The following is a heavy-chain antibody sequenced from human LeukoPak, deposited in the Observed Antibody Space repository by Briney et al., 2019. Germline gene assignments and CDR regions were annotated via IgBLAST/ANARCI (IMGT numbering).Heavy chain of an antibody. Sequence: SETLSLTCTVSGGSISSYYWSWIRQPAGKGLEWIGSVSYRGDTYYNPSLQSRVTISVDTPKNQFSLRLNSVTAADTALYYCARDSLRIQSGTTPWGQGTLVTVSS. CDR1: GGSISSYY. J-gene: IGHJ5*02. CDR2: VSYRGDT. D-gene: IGHD1-1*01. CDR3: ARDSLRIQSGTTP. V-gene: IGHV4-4*07.